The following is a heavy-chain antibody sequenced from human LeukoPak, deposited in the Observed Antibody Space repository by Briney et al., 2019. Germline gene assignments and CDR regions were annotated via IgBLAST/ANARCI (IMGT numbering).Heavy chain of an antibody. CDR2: ISAYNGNT. D-gene: IGHD2-21*02. CDR1: GYTFTSYG. J-gene: IGHJ4*02. V-gene: IGHV1-18*01. CDR3: ARDRICGGDCYSVPDY. Sequence: ASVKVSCKASGYTFTSYGISRVRQAPGQGLEWMGWISAYNGNTNYAQKLQGRVTMTTDTSTSTAYMELRSLRSDDTAVYYCARDRICGGDCYSVPDYWGQGTLVTVSS.